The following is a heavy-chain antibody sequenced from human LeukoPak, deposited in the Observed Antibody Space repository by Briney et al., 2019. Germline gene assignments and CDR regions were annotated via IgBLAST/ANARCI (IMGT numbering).Heavy chain of an antibody. CDR1: GYTFTGYY. CDR3: ARVSRDGYNFHFDY. CDR2: INPNSGGT. J-gene: IGHJ4*02. D-gene: IGHD5-24*01. V-gene: IGHV1-2*04. Sequence: ASVKVSCKASGYTFTGYYMHWVRQAPGQGLEWMGWINPNSGGTNYAQKFQGWVTMTRDTSISTAYMELSRLRSDDTAVYYCARVSRDGYNFHFDYWGQGTLVTVSS.